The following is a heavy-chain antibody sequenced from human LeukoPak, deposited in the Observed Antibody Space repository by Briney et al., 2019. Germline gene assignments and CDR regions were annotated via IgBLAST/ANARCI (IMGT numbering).Heavy chain of an antibody. V-gene: IGHV3-64*01. D-gene: IGHD1-26*01. CDR2: ISSNGGST. CDR1: GFTFSSYP. Sequence: PGGSLRLSCAASGFTFSSYPMHWVRQAPGKGLEYVSAISSNGGSTYYANSVKGRFTISRDNSKNTLYLQMGSLRTEDMAVYYCARELEGAVDYWGQGTLVTVSS. J-gene: IGHJ4*02. CDR3: ARELEGAVDY.